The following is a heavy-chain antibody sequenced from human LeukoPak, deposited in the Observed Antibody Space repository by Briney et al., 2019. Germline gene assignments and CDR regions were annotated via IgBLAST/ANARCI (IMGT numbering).Heavy chain of an antibody. V-gene: IGHV1-8*01. CDR1: GYTFTSYD. CDR3: ASGGRYCSSTSCYIWFDP. D-gene: IGHD2-2*02. CDR2: MNPNSGNT. Sequence: ASVKVSCKASGYTFTSYDINWVRQATGQGLEWMGWMNPNSGNTGYAQKFQGRATMTRNTSISTAYMELSSLRSEDTAVYYCASGGRYCSSTSCYIWFDPWGQGTLVTVSS. J-gene: IGHJ5*02.